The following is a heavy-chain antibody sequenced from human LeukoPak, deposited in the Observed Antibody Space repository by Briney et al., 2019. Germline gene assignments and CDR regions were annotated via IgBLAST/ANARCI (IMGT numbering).Heavy chain of an antibody. V-gene: IGHV1-2*02. CDR1: GYTFIAYY. Sequence: GASVKVSCKASGYTFIAYYMHWVRQAPGQGLEWMGWINPNSGGTNYAQKFQGRVTMTRDTSISTAYMDLSRLRSDDTAVYYCARGMGVLVPAATWFDPWGQGTPVTVSS. D-gene: IGHD2-2*01. CDR3: ARGMGVLVPAATWFDP. J-gene: IGHJ5*02. CDR2: INPNSGGT.